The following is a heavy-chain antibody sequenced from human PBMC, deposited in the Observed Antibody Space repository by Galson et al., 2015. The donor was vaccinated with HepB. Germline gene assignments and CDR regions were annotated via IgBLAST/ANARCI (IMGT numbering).Heavy chain of an antibody. CDR2: ISCNSDSI. Sequence: SLRLSCAASGFTFDDYAMHWVRQAPGKGLEWVSGISCNSDSIGYADSVKGRFTISRDNSKNTLYLQMNILRAEDTALYYCAKGEDRFDPWGQGTLVTVSS. CDR3: AKGEDRFDP. CDR1: GFTFDDYA. J-gene: IGHJ5*02. V-gene: IGHV3-9*01. D-gene: IGHD2-21*01.